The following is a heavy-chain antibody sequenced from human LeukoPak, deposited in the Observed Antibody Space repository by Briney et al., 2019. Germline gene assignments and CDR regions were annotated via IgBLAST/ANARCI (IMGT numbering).Heavy chain of an antibody. CDR1: GFSLSTDGMC. V-gene: IGHV2-5*08. D-gene: IGHD3-22*01. CDR2: IYWNDDK. CDR3: AHLDYYDSSGYYSNLHNWFDP. Sequence: SGPALVKPTQTLTLTCTFSGFSLSTDGMCVSWIRQPPGKALEWLALIYWNDDKRYSPSLKSRLTITKDTSKNQVVLTMTNMDPVDTDTYYCAHLDYYDSSGYYSNLHNWFDPWGQGTLVTVSS. J-gene: IGHJ5*02.